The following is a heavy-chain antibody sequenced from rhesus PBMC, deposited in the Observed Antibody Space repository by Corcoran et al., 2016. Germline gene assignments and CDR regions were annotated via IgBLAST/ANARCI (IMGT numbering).Heavy chain of an antibody. CDR1: GFSISTSGLG. J-gene: IGHJ4*01. Sequence: QVTLKESGPALVKPTQTLTLTCTFSGFSISTSGLGVAWIRQPPRKALEWLALSYWDDDKYYSTSLKSRLTISKNTSKNQVVLTMTNMDPVDTATYYCARTLIAAAGLFDYWGQGVLVTVSS. D-gene: IGHD6-31*01. CDR2: SYWDDDK. CDR3: ARTLIAAAGLFDY. V-gene: IGHV2-174*01.